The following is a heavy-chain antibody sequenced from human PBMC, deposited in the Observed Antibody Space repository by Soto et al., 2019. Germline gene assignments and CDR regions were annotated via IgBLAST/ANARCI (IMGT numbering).Heavy chain of an antibody. CDR1: AYDLTDYY. CDR2: INPNSGVT. CDR3: ARDVYTIRVAGILYYFLYGMDV. Sequence: XSVKVACKASAYDLTDYYIHWGRQAPGQGLEWVGWINPNSGVTKYGQKLQGRVTMTRGTAISTAYMELSGLTSDDTAVYYCARDVYTIRVAGILYYFLYGMDVWGQGTTVTVSS. J-gene: IGHJ6*02. V-gene: IGHV1-2*02. D-gene: IGHD6-19*01.